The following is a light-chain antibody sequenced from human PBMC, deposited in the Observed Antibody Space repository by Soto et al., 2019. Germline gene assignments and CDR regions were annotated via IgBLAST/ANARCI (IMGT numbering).Light chain of an antibody. V-gene: IGLV7-46*01. J-gene: IGLJ7*01. Sequence: QAVVTQEPSLTVSPGGTVTLTCGSTTGDVTNGRWPYWFQQRPGQVPRTLIHDTSNKHSWTPARFSGSLLGGKAALTLSGAQPEDEDAYYCLLFYDGVAVFGGGTQLTVL. CDR3: LLFYDGVAV. CDR1: TGDVTNGRW. CDR2: DTS.